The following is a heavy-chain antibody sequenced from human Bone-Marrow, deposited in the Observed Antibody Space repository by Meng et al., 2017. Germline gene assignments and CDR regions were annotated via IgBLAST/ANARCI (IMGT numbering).Heavy chain of an antibody. J-gene: IGHJ6*02. V-gene: IGHV3-7*01. Sequence: GESLKISCAASGFTFSSYWTSWVRQAPGKGLEWVANIKQDGSEKYYVDSVKGRFTISRDNAKNSLYLQMNSLRAEDTAVYYCARAPVLRFLEWLYSGGMDVWGQGTTVTVSS. CDR1: GFTFSSYW. CDR3: ARAPVLRFLEWLYSGGMDV. D-gene: IGHD3-3*01. CDR2: IKQDGSEK.